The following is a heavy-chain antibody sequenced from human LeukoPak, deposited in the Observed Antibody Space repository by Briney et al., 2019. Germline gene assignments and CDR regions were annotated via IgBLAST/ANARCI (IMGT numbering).Heavy chain of an antibody. V-gene: IGHV1-2*02. Sequence: ASVKVSCKASGYTFTGYYIHWVRQAPGQGLEWMGWINPNSGGANYAQRFQGRVTMTRDTSISTAYMELSSLTSDDTAVYYCARERGRGITVSKYYFDYWGQGTLVAVSS. CDR1: GYTFTGYY. CDR2: INPNSGGA. CDR3: ARERGRGITVSKYYFDY. J-gene: IGHJ4*02. D-gene: IGHD3-10*01.